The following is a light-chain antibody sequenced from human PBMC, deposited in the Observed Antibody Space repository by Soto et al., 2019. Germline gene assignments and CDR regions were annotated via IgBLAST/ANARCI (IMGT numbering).Light chain of an antibody. CDR2: DAS. J-gene: IGKJ5*01. Sequence: EFMLTQSPGTLSLSPGERATLSCRASQSVSSYLAWYQQKPGQAPRLLIYDASNRATGIPARFSGSGSGTDFTLTISSLEPEDFAVYYCQQRSNWPPITFGQGTRLEIK. CDR3: QQRSNWPPIT. CDR1: QSVSSY. V-gene: IGKV3-11*01.